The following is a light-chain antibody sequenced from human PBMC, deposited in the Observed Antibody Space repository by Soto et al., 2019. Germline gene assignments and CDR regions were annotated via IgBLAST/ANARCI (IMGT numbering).Light chain of an antibody. V-gene: IGKV3-11*01. CDR1: QSVSSY. Sequence: EIVLTQSPATLSLSPGERATLSCRASQSVSSYLAWYQHKPGQAPRLLIYVASNRATDIPARFSGRGSGTDCTLTIGSLESGDSAVYYCQQRDKWPRTFGQGTKLEIK. J-gene: IGKJ2*01. CDR2: VAS. CDR3: QQRDKWPRT.